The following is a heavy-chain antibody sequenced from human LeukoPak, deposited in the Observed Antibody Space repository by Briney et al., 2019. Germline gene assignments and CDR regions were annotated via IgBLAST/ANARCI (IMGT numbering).Heavy chain of an antibody. J-gene: IGHJ4*02. V-gene: IGHV4-61*02. CDR3: ARDGSTQFDY. D-gene: IGHD1-1*01. CDR1: GGSISSGSYY. Sequence: SETLSLTCTVSGGSISSGSYYWSWIRQPAGKGLEWIGRIYTSGSTNYNPSLKSRVTISVDTSKNQFSLKLGSVTAADTAVYYCARDGSTQFDYWGQGTLVTVSS. CDR2: IYTSGST.